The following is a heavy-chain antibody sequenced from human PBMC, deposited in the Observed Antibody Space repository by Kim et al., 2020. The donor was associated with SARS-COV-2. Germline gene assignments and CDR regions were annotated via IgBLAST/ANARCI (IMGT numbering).Heavy chain of an antibody. D-gene: IGHD3-22*01. V-gene: IGHV4-31*03. Sequence: SETLSLTCTVSGGSISRGYYYWNWIRQHPGEGLEWIGYISHSGGAFYNPSLKSRVMISVDTSKNQFSLRLGSVTAADTAIYYCARGDLYDSDTDTMDNWRDPWGQGTLVTVSS. J-gene: IGHJ5*02. CDR3: ARGDLYDSDTDTMDNWRDP. CDR2: ISHSGGA. CDR1: GGSISRGYYY.